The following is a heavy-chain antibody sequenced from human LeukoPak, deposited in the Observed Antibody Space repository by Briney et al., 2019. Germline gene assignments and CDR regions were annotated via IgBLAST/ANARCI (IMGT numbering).Heavy chain of an antibody. CDR2: VYSSGNT. J-gene: IGHJ6*03. V-gene: IGHV4-59*01. Sequence: KPSETLSLTCTVSGGSISDYYWSWIRQPPGKGLEWIGYVYSSGNTNYNPSLKSRVTISVDTSKNQFSLRLTSVTAADTAVYYCARVEIYYYYMDVWGKGTTVTISS. CDR3: ARVEIYYYYMDV. CDR1: GGSISDYY. D-gene: IGHD5-24*01.